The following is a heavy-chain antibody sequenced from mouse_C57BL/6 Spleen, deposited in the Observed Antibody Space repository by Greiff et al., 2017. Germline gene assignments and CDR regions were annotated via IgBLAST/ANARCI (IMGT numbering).Heavy chain of an antibody. D-gene: IGHD4-1*01. J-gene: IGHJ2*01. Sequence: VHLVESGAELVKPGASVKISCKASGYAFSSYWMNWVKQRPGKGLEWIGQIYPGDGDTNYNGKFKGKATLTADKSSSTAYMQLSSLTSEDSAVYFCARETGTLFDYWGQGTTLTVSS. CDR2: IYPGDGDT. CDR3: ARETGTLFDY. V-gene: IGHV1-80*01. CDR1: GYAFSSYW.